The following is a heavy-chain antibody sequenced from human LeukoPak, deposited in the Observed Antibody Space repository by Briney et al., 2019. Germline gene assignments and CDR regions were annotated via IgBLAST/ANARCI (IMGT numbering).Heavy chain of an antibody. CDR1: GFTFSSYG. CDR2: ISGSGGST. D-gene: IGHD3-10*01. V-gene: IGHV3-23*01. J-gene: IGHJ4*02. Sequence: GGSLRLSCAASGFTFSSYGMSWVRQAPGKGLEWVSAISGSGGSTYYADSVKGRLTISRDNAKNSLYLQMNSLRAEDTAVYYCAPGDFDYWGQGTLVTVSS. CDR3: APGDFDY.